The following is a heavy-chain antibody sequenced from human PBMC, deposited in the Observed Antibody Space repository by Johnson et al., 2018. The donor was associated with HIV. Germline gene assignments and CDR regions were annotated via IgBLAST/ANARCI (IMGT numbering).Heavy chain of an antibody. Sequence: VQLVESGGGVVRPGGSLRLSCAASGFTFTNAWMSWVRQAPGKGLEWVGRIKRKTDGGTTNYGAPVKGRFTISRDDSKNTLYLQMNSLRADDTAVYYCARDLSKPNIVVVTVHAFDIWGQGTMVTVSS. CDR3: ARDLSKPNIVVVTVHAFDI. D-gene: IGHD2-21*02. J-gene: IGHJ3*02. CDR2: IKRKTDGGTT. V-gene: IGHV3-15*01. CDR1: GFTFTNAW.